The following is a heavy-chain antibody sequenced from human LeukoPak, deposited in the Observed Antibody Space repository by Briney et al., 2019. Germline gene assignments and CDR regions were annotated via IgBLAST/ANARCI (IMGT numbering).Heavy chain of an antibody. CDR1: GGSISSYY. V-gene: IGHV4-59*12. Sequence: SETLSLTCTVSGGSISSYYWSWIRQPPGKGLEWIGYIYYSGSTNYNPSLKSRVTISVDTSKNQFSLKLSSVTAADTAVYYCARGGSGDPYAFDIWGQGTMVTVSS. CDR2: IYYSGST. D-gene: IGHD3-16*01. CDR3: ARGGSGDPYAFDI. J-gene: IGHJ3*02.